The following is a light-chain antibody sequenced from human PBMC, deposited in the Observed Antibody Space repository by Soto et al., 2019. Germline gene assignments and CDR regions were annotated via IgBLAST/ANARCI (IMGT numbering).Light chain of an antibody. CDR2: DVS. V-gene: IGLV2-14*01. Sequence: QSVLTQPASVSGSPGQSITISCIGTSSDIGRYNYVSWYQQYPGKAPKFMIYDVSNRPSGVSNRFSGSKHGNTASLTISGLQAEDEADYYCRSYISSSTYVFGTGTRSPS. J-gene: IGLJ1*01. CDR3: RSYISSSTYV. CDR1: SSDIGRYNY.